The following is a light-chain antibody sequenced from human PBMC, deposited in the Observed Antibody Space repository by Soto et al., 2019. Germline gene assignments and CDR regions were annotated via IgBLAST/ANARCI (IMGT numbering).Light chain of an antibody. CDR2: GVT. CDR1: SSDVGVHNF. CDR3: CSYTLANTWV. J-gene: IGLJ3*02. V-gene: IGLV2-14*01. Sequence: QPVLTQPASVSGSPGQSISISCTGSSSDVGVHNFVSWYQHHPGKAPKVLIYGVTNRPSGVSNRFSGSKSGNTASLTISGLQAEDEADYYCCSYTLANTWVFGGGTKLTVL.